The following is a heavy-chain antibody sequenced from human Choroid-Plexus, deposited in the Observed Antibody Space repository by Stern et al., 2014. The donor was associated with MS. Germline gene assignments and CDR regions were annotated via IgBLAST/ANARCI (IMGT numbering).Heavy chain of an antibody. Sequence: QMQLVQSGAEVKKPGASGKVSCKTSGYIFTGYYIHWVRQAPGQGLECSAWINPNTGGTKYAQKFQGRVPMSRDTSISTAYVELSSLTSDDTAVYYCARDQRGITIFGVVTDYYYLGMDVWGQGTTVTVSS. CDR3: ARDQRGITIFGVVTDYYYLGMDV. J-gene: IGHJ6*02. V-gene: IGHV1-2*02. D-gene: IGHD3-3*01. CDR2: INPNTGGT. CDR1: GYIFTGYY.